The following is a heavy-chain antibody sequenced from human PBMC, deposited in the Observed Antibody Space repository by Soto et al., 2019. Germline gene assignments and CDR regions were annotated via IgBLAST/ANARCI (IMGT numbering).Heavy chain of an antibody. Sequence: GEALKISCQGSGYSXANYWIGWVRQMPGRGLEWVGIIYPGDSDIKYNPSFQGQVTLSVDRSMNTAYLQWSSLKASDAAMYYCARHVLPCSASTCYGIDVWGQGTAVTVSS. D-gene: IGHD3-16*01. V-gene: IGHV5-51*01. J-gene: IGHJ6*02. CDR2: IYPGDSDI. CDR1: GYSXANYW. CDR3: ARHVLPCSASTCYGIDV.